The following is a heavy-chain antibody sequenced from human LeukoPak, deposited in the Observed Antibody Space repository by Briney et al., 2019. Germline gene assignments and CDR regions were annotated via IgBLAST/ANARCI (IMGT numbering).Heavy chain of an antibody. J-gene: IGHJ6*03. D-gene: IGHD6-13*01. V-gene: IGHV4-38-2*02. Sequence: PSETLSLTCTVSGYSISSGYYWGWIRQPPGQGLEWIGSIYHSGSTYYNPSLKSRVTISVDTSKNQFSLKLSSVTPADTAMYYCARADYSSTWSHYYYMDVWGKGTTVTVSS. CDR1: GYSISSGYY. CDR3: ARADYSSTWSHYYYMDV. CDR2: IYHSGST.